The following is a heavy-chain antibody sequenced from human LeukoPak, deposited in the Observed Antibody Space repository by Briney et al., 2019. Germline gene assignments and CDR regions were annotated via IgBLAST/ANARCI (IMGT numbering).Heavy chain of an antibody. CDR2: INHRGIT. D-gene: IGHD2-2*01. V-gene: IGHV4-34*01. CDR3: ARRSTSCLDY. Sequence: PSETLSLTCVVYGGSFSDYYWSWIRQPPGKGLEWIGEINHRGITNYNPSLTSRVTTSVDTSKNQFSLNLTSLTAADTAVYYCARRSTSCLDYWGQGTLVTVSS. CDR1: GGSFSDYY. J-gene: IGHJ4*02.